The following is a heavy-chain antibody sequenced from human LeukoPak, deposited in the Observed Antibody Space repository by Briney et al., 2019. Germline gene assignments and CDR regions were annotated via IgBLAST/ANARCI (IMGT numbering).Heavy chain of an antibody. V-gene: IGHV4-34*01. J-gene: IGHJ4*02. D-gene: IGHD3-3*01. CDR3: ARGVDSAKVGY. CDR2: IRPSGTT. Sequence: SETLSLTCTVYGGSFSHNYWNWIRQPPGKGLEWIGEIRPSGTTTYNPSLESRVSISVDTPNNQFSLTVTSVTAADTAIYYCARGVDSAKVGYWGRGTLVTVSS. CDR1: GGSFSHNY.